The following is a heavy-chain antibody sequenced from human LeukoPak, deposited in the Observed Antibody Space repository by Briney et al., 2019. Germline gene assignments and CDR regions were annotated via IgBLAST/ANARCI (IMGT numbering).Heavy chain of an antibody. D-gene: IGHD3-10*01. CDR2: ISYDGSNK. Sequence: PGRSLRLSCTASGFSSSSYGMVWIRQAPGKGLEWVTVISYDGSNKYYADSVKGRFTISRDNSKNTLYLQMNSLRAEDTAVYYCAKNSYMVRGVYYYYYMDVWGKGTTVTVSS. CDR3: AKNSYMVRGVYYYYYMDV. CDR1: GFSSSSYG. J-gene: IGHJ6*03. V-gene: IGHV3-30*18.